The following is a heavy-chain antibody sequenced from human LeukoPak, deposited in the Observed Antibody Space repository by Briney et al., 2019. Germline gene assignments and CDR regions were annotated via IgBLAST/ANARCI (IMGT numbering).Heavy chain of an antibody. D-gene: IGHD2-21*02. J-gene: IGHJ4*02. V-gene: IGHV1-69*05. Sequence: SVKVSCKASGGTFSSYAISWVRQAPGQGLEWMGRIIPIFGTANYAQKFQGRVTITTDESTSTAYMELSSLRSEDTAVYYCAKSDCGGDCHLLDYWGQGTLVTVSS. CDR2: IIPIFGTA. CDR1: GGTFSSYA. CDR3: AKSDCGGDCHLLDY.